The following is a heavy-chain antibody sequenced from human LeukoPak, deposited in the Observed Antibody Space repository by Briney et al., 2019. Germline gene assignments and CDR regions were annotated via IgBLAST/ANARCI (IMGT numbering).Heavy chain of an antibody. J-gene: IGHJ5*02. CDR2: INPNSGGT. D-gene: IGHD1-7*01. V-gene: IGHV1-2*02. CDR1: GYTFTGYY. CDR3: ARVAITGTTWFDP. Sequence: ASVKVSCKASGYTFTGYYMHWVRQAPGQGLEWMGWINPNSGGTDYAQKFQGRVTMTRDTSISTAYMELSRLRPDDTAVYYCARVAITGTTWFDPWGQGTLVTVSS.